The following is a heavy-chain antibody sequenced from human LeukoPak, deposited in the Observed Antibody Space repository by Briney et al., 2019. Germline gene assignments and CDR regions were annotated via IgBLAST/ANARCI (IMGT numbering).Heavy chain of an antibody. CDR1: GFTFSSYS. CDR2: ISSSSYI. D-gene: IGHD5-18*01. V-gene: IGHV3-21*01. J-gene: IGHJ4*02. CDR3: ASPMWDTAIHDY. Sequence: PGGSLRLSCAASGFTFSSYSMNWVRQAPGKGLEWVSSISSSSYIYYADSVKGRFTISRDNAKNSLYLQMNSLRAEDAAVYYCASPMWDTAIHDYWGQGTLVTVSS.